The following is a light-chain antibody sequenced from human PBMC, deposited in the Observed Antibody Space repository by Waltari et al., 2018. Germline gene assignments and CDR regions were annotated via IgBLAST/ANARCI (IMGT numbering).Light chain of an antibody. V-gene: IGLV2-23*02. Sequence: QSALTQPASVSGSQGQSITISCTGTSSDVGSFNLVSWYQQSPGKAPKVIIYDVNQRPSGVTVRFSGSKSGNTATLTISGRQAEDEADYHCCSYSGSHMVFGGGTRLTV. CDR3: CSYSGSHMV. CDR1: SSDVGSFNL. J-gene: IGLJ3*02. CDR2: DVN.